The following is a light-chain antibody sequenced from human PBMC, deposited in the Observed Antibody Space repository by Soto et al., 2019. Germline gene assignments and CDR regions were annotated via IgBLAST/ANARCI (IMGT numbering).Light chain of an antibody. V-gene: IGKV1-9*01. CDR1: QGISSY. Sequence: DIQLTQSPSFLSASVGDRVTITCRASQGISSYLAWYQQKPGKAPKLLIYAASTLQSGVPSRFSDSGSGTEFTLTISSLQPEDFATYYCQQLNSYRTFGPGTKVDIK. CDR3: QQLNSYRT. CDR2: AAS. J-gene: IGKJ3*01.